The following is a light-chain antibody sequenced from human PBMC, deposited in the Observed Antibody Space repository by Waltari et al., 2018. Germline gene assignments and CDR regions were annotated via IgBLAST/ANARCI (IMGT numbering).Light chain of an antibody. J-gene: IGLJ2*01. CDR2: HEE. CDR3: AAWDDSPSGHVV. V-gene: IGLV1-47*01. Sequence: SVLTQPPSASGAPGQRVTISCSGSSSNIGSHSVYWYQQPPGTAPKLLIYHEEQRAAGVPDRVSASKSGTAASLAISGLRSEDEADYYCAAWDDSPSGHVVFGGGTELTVL. CDR1: SSNIGSHS.